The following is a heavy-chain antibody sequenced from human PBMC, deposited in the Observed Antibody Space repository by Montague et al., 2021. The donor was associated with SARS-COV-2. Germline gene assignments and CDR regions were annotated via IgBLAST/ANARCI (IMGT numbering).Heavy chain of an antibody. Sequence: SLRLSCAASAFTFSSYEMNWVRQAPGKGLEWVSYISSSGSTIYYADSVKGRFTISRDNAKNSLYLQMNSLRAEDTAVYYCARVEGWTDYYDILTGYSRNFDYWGQGTLVTVSS. D-gene: IGHD3-9*01. CDR2: ISSSGSTI. CDR3: ARVEGWTDYYDILTGYSRNFDY. CDR1: AFTFSSYE. J-gene: IGHJ4*02. V-gene: IGHV3-48*03.